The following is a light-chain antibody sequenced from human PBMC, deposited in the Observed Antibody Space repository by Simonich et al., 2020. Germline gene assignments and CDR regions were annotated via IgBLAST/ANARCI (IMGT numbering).Light chain of an antibody. CDR3: QQRSNWWT. J-gene: IGKJ1*01. V-gene: IGKV4-1*01. Sequence: IVMTQSPESLAVSLGERATINCKSSQRVLYSSNNKNYLAWYQQKPGQPPKLLIYWASTRESGVPDRFSGSGSGTDCTLTISSLEPEDCAVYYCQQRSNWWTFGQGTKVEIK. CDR1: QRVLYSSNNKNY. CDR2: WAS.